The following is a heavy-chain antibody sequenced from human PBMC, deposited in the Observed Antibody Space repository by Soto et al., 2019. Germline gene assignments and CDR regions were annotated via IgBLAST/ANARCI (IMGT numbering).Heavy chain of an antibody. V-gene: IGHV3-15*01. J-gene: IGHJ4*02. CDR1: GFTFSNAW. CDR3: TTDRGYDWIAAAVSFDY. D-gene: IGHD6-13*01. CDR2: IKSKTDGGTT. Sequence: EVQLVESGGGLVKPGGSLRLSCAASGFTFSNAWMSWVRQAPGKGLEWVGRIKSKTDGGTTDYAAPVKGRFTISRDDSKNTLYLQMNSLKTEDTAVYYCTTDRGYDWIAAAVSFDYWGQGTLVTVSS.